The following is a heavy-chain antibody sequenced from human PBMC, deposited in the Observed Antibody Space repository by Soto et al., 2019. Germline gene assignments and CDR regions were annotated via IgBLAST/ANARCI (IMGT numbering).Heavy chain of an antibody. V-gene: IGHV4-39*01. CDR3: ARVGQLARYYYYGMDV. D-gene: IGHD6-13*01. CDR2: IYYSGST. J-gene: IGHJ6*02. Sequence: SETLSLTCTVSGGSISSSSYYWVWIRQPPGKGLEWIGSIYYSGSTYYNPSLKSRVTISVDTSKNQFSLKLSSVTAADTAVYYCARVGQLARYYYYGMDVWGQGTTVTVSS. CDR1: GGSISSSSYY.